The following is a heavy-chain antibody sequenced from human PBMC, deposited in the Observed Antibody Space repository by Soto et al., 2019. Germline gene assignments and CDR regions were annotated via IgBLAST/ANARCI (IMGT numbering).Heavy chain of an antibody. Sequence: PGESLKISCKGSGYSFTSYWVGWVRQMPGKGLEWMGIIYPGDSDTRYSPSFQGQVTISADKSISTAYLQWSSLKASDTAMYYCARQRGTNYYDSSGYHYYYYYGMDVWGKGTTVTVSS. CDR3: ARQRGTNYYDSSGYHYYYYYGMDV. CDR1: GYSFTSYW. J-gene: IGHJ6*04. V-gene: IGHV5-51*01. D-gene: IGHD3-22*01. CDR2: IYPGDSDT.